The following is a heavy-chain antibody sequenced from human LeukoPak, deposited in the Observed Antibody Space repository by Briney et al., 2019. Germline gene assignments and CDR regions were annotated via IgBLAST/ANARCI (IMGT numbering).Heavy chain of an antibody. D-gene: IGHD3-16*02. V-gene: IGHV4-31*03. J-gene: IGHJ4*02. CDR2: IYYSGST. Sequence: SETLSLTCTVSGGSISSGGYYWSWIRQHPGKGLEWIGYIYYSGSTYYNPSLKSRVTISVDTSKNQFSLKLSSVTAADTAVYYCARGKVGGVIVIPTFDYWGQGTLVTVSS. CDR3: ARGKVGGVIVIPTFDY. CDR1: GGSISSGGYY.